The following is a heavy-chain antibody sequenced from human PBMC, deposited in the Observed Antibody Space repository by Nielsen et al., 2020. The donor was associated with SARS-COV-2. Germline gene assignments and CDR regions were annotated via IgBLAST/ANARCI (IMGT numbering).Heavy chain of an antibody. D-gene: IGHD3-3*01. CDR1: GFTFSSYW. CDR2: IKQDGSEK. V-gene: IGHV3-7*01. CDR3: AGTYYDFWSGYRGYYYYGMDV. J-gene: IGHJ6*02. Sequence: GESLEISCAASGFTFSSYWMSWVRQAPGKGLEWVANIKQDGSEKYYVDSVKGRFTISRDNAKNSLYLQMNSLRAEDTAVYYCAGTYYDFWSGYRGYYYYGMDVWGQGTTVTVSS.